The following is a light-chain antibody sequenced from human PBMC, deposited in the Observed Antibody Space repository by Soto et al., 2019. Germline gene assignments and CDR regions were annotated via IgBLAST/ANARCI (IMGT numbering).Light chain of an antibody. CDR3: QQYNSYPWT. V-gene: IGKV1-5*01. CDR1: QSISGW. Sequence: DIPMTQSPSTLSGSVGDRVTITCRASQSISGWLAWYQQKPGKAPKLLIYDASSLESGVPSRFSGSGSGTEFTLTITSLQPDDFATYYCQQYNSYPWTFGQGTKVDIK. CDR2: DAS. J-gene: IGKJ1*01.